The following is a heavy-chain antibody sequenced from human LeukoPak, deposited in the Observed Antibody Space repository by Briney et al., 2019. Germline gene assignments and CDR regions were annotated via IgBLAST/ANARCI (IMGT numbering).Heavy chain of an antibody. CDR2: INHSGST. CDR3: ARGQPVLDV. V-gene: IGHV4-34*01. D-gene: IGHD5-18*01. Sequence: SATLSLTCAVYGGSFSGCYSSWIRQPPGEGREWSGEINHSGSTNYNPSLKSRVTISVDTSKNQFSQKPSSVTAADTAVYYCARGQPVLDVWGQGTTVTVSS. CDR1: GGSFSGCY. J-gene: IGHJ6*02.